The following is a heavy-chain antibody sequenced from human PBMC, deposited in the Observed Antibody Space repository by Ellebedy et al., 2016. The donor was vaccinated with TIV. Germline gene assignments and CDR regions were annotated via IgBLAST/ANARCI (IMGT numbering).Heavy chain of an antibody. CDR2: IDFDNGKT. J-gene: IGHJ4*02. D-gene: IGHD3-9*01. Sequence: AASVNVSCKASGYTFAKSGLTWVRQAPGQGLEWVGWIDFDNGKTKYPQKFQGRVTMTTDTSTNTAFMELRSLRSDDTAVYYCARVDGEILTGYHSLRAIDYWGQGTLVTVSS. V-gene: IGHV1-18*01. CDR3: ARVDGEILTGYHSLRAIDY. CDR1: GYTFAKSG.